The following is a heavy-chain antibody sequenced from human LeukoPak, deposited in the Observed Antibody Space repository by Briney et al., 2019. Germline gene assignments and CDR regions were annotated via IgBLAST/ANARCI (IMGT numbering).Heavy chain of an antibody. V-gene: IGHV5-51*01. D-gene: IGHD6-13*01. CDR1: GYSFSSYW. CDR2: IYPGDSDT. CDR3: ARQGAAGKYYYYYMDV. J-gene: IGHJ6*03. Sequence: GESLKISCKGSGYSFSSYWIGWVRQMPGKGLEWMGIIYPGDSDTRYSPSFQGQVTISADKSINTAYLEWSSLKASDTAIYYCARQGAAGKYYYYYMDVWGKGTTVTVSS.